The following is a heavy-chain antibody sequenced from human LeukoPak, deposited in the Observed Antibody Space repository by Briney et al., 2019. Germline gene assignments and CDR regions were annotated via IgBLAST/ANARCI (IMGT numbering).Heavy chain of an antibody. CDR2: ISSNGGST. J-gene: IGHJ4*02. V-gene: IGHV3-64*01. Sequence: PRGSLRLSCAASGFTFSSYAMHWVRQAPGKGLEYVSAISSNGGSTYYANSVKGRFTISRDNSKNTLYLQMGSLRAEDMAVYYCARRGTGYSSGWSPNYFDYWGQGTLVTVSS. CDR1: GFTFSSYA. D-gene: IGHD6-19*01. CDR3: ARRGTGYSSGWSPNYFDY.